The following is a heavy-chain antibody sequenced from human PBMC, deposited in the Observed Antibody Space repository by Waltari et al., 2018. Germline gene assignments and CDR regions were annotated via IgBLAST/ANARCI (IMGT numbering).Heavy chain of an antibody. Sequence: QVQLVQSGAEVKKPGASVKVSCKASGYTFTGYYMHWVRQAPGQGLEWMGRINPNSGGTNYAQKFQGRVTMTRDTYISTAYMELSRLRSDDTAVYYCAGLLIGFGEPFFPWGQGTLVTVSS. CDR1: GYTFTGYY. D-gene: IGHD3-10*01. V-gene: IGHV1-2*06. CDR2: INPNSGGT. CDR3: AGLLIGFGEPFFP. J-gene: IGHJ5*02.